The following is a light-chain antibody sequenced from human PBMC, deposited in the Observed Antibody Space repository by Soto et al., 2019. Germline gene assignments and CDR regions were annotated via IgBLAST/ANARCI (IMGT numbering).Light chain of an antibody. CDR1: SSDVGGYNN. Sequence: QSALNEPRSASGSPGQSVTISCTGTSSDVGGYNNVSWYQQHPGKAPKLMIYEVSKRPSGVPDRFSGSKSGNTASLTVSGLQAEDEADYYCSSYAGSNNYVFGTGTEVTVL. CDR3: SSYAGSNNYV. CDR2: EVS. V-gene: IGLV2-8*01. J-gene: IGLJ1*01.